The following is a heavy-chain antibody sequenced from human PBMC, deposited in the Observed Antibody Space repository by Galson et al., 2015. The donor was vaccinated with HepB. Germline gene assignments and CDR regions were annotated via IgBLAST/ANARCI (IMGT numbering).Heavy chain of an antibody. V-gene: IGHV6-1*01. D-gene: IGHD3-3*01. Sequence: CAISGDSVSSNSAAWNWIRQSPSRGLEWLGRTYYRSKWYNDYAVSVKSRITINPDTSKNQFSLQLNSVTPEDTAVYYCARTYYDFWSGLYYYYGMDVWGQGTTVTVSS. CDR2: TYYRSKWYN. CDR1: GDSVSSNSAA. J-gene: IGHJ6*02. CDR3: ARTYYDFWSGLYYYYGMDV.